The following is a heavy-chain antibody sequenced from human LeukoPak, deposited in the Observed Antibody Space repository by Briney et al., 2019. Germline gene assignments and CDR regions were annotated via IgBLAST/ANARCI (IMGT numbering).Heavy chain of an antibody. J-gene: IGHJ4*02. D-gene: IGHD3-22*01. Sequence: QAGGSLRLSCAASGFMFSSYWMTWVRQAPGKGLEWVANIKQAGSETSYVDSVKGRFTISRDNAKNSLYLQISTLRAEDTAVYYCARSTWLLDKWGQGTLVTVSS. V-gene: IGHV3-7*03. CDR1: GFMFSSYW. CDR3: ARSTWLLDK. CDR2: IKQAGSET.